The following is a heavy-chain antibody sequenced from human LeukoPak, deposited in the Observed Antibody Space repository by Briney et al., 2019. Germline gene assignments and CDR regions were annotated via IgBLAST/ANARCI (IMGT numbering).Heavy chain of an antibody. V-gene: IGHV3-21*01. CDR2: ISSSSSYI. J-gene: IGHJ4*02. Sequence: NPGGSLRLSCAASGFTFSSYSMNWVRQAPGKGLEWVSSISSSSSYIYYADSVKGRFTISRDNAKNSLYLQMNSLRAEDTAVYYCAKDGTRWPVDYWGQGTLVTVSS. D-gene: IGHD1-26*01. CDR1: GFTFSSYS. CDR3: AKDGTRWPVDY.